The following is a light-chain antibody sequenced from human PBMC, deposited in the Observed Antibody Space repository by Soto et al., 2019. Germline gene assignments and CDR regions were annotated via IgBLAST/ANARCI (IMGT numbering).Light chain of an antibody. CDR2: DVN. J-gene: IGLJ2*01. V-gene: IGLV2-14*03. Sequence: QSALTQPASVSGSPGQSITISCTGTRSDIGAYNFVSWYQQHPGEVPKLILYDVNVRPSGVSNRFSGSKSGNTASLTISGLQAEDEADSYCSSWTTSTTLIFGGGTKLTVL. CDR3: SSWTTSTTLI. CDR1: RSDIGAYNF.